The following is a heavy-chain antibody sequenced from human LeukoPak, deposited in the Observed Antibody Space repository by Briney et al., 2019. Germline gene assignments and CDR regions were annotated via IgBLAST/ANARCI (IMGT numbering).Heavy chain of an antibody. CDR2: MHYSGTT. Sequence: SETLSLTCTVSGVSIRSSNNFWGWIRQPPGKGLEWIGSMHYSGTTYYIPSLRSRATISVDTSKNQFSLKLSSVTAADTAVYYCARHEEEDGYNAKTFDFWGQGTLVTASS. D-gene: IGHD5-24*01. J-gene: IGHJ4*02. CDR3: ARHEEEDGYNAKTFDF. CDR1: GVSIRSSNNF. V-gene: IGHV4-39*01.